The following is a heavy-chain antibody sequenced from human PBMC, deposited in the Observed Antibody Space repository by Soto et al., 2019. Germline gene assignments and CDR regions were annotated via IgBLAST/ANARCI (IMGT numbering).Heavy chain of an antibody. J-gene: IGHJ4*02. CDR1: GGTFSSYT. Sequence: SVKVSCKASGGTFSSYTISWVRQAPGQGLEWMGRIIPNLGIANYAQKLQGRVTITTDTSTSTAYMELRSLRSDDTAVYYCARIGTTVVTQFDYWGQGTLVTVSS. CDR2: IIPNLGIA. CDR3: ARIGTTVVTQFDY. V-gene: IGHV1-69*02. D-gene: IGHD4-17*01.